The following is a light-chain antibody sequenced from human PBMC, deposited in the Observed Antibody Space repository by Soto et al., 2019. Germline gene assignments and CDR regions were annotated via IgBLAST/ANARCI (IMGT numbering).Light chain of an antibody. CDR3: QQYNNWHPALT. J-gene: IGKJ4*01. CDR2: GAS. V-gene: IGKV3-15*01. Sequence: ELGMTRSPATLSVSPREVATFSCRASQSVSSNLARYQQKPGHAPRLLIYGASTRATGIPTRFSGSGSGTEFTLTISSLQSEDFAVYYCQQYNNWHPALTLGGGTKVDI. CDR1: QSVSSN.